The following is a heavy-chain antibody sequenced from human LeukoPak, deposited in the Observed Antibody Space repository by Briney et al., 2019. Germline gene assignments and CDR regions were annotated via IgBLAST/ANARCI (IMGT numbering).Heavy chain of an antibody. D-gene: IGHD3-10*01. CDR2: ISSSGSTI. CDR1: GFSFSSYE. J-gene: IGHJ4*02. V-gene: IGHV3-48*03. CDR3: ARETYYYGSGSPQGGIDY. Sequence: GGSLRLSCAASGFSFSSYEMNWVRRAPGKGLEWVSYISSSGSTIYYADSVKGRFTISRDNAKNSLYLQMNSLRAEDTAVYYCARETYYYGSGSPQGGIDYWGQGTLVTVSS.